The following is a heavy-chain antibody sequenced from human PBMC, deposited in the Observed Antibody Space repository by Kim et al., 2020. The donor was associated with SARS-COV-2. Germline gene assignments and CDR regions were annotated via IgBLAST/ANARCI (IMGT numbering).Heavy chain of an antibody. D-gene: IGHD1-26*01. Sequence: SETLSLTCSVSSVSISSYSYYWCCIRQPPGKGLQYIGSIDYSGATYYNPSLQRRVTISVDSSRTQFTLKLNSVTATTQAVYYCARLTIVGATCADWYFDLWGRGTLVTVSS. CDR3: ARLTIVGATCADWYFDL. V-gene: IGHV4-39*01. CDR2: IDYSGAT. CDR1: SVSISSYSYY. J-gene: IGHJ2*01.